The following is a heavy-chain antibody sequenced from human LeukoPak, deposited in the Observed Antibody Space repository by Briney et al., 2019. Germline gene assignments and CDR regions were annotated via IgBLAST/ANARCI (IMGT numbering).Heavy chain of an antibody. D-gene: IGHD5-12*01. V-gene: IGHV3-30*04. J-gene: IGHJ4*02. CDR3: ARDGEISGSKPIDY. CDR2: ISYDGSNK. Sequence: GGSLRLSCAAPGFTFSSYAMHWVRQAPGKGLEWVAVISYDGSNKYYADSVKGRFTISRDNSKNTLYLQMNSLRAEDTAVYYCARDGEISGSKPIDYWGQGTLVTVSS. CDR1: GFTFSSYA.